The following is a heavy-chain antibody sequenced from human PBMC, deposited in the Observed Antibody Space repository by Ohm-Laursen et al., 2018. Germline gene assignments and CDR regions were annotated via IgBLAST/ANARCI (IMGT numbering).Heavy chain of an antibody. V-gene: IGHV4-34*01. Sequence: SQTLSLTCAVYGGSFSGYYWNWIRQPPGKGLEWIGEINHSRSTKYNSSFKSRVTISVDTSKNQFSLKLSSVTAADTAVNYCARGFSGWWGRIDYWGQGILVTVSS. CDR3: ARGFSGWWGRIDY. CDR1: GGSFSGYY. CDR2: INHSRST. J-gene: IGHJ4*02. D-gene: IGHD6-19*01.